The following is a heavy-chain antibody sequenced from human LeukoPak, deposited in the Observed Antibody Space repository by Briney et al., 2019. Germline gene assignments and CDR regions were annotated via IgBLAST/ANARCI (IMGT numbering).Heavy chain of an antibody. D-gene: IGHD3-22*01. J-gene: IGHJ4*02. V-gene: IGHV4-59*01. CDR2: ISYSGST. CDR3: ARDLHYFDSSGYYLYYFDS. CDR1: GGSINRYY. Sequence: SETLSLTCTVSGGSINRYYWNWIRQPPGKGLEWIGYISYSGSTNYNPSLKSRVIISVDTSKNQFSLKLNSVTAADTAVYYCARDLHYFDSSGYYLYYFDSWGQGTLVTVSS.